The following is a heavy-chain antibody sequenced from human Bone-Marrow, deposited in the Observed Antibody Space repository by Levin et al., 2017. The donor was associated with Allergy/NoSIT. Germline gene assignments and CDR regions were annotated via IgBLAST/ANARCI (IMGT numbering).Heavy chain of an antibody. CDR3: AKEGLAVAGYYFDS. J-gene: IGHJ4*02. Sequence: LSLTCAAPGFTFSSYAMSWVRQAPGKGLEWVSSISGSGTITHYAESVKGRFTISRDISKNMLHLQMNSLRAEDTAIYFCAKEGLAVAGYYFDSWGQGTLVTVSS. V-gene: IGHV3-23*01. CDR2: ISGSGTIT. CDR1: GFTFSSYA. D-gene: IGHD6-19*01.